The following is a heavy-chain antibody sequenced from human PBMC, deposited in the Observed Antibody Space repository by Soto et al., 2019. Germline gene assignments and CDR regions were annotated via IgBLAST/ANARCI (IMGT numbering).Heavy chain of an antibody. V-gene: IGHV1-69*06. D-gene: IGHD2-15*01. CDR2: IIPIFGTA. J-gene: IGHJ3*01. CDR1: GGTFSSYA. CDR3: ASTTRQVAAAPTGAFDV. Sequence: QVQLVQSGAEVKKPGSSVKVSCKASGGTFSSYAISWVRQSPGQGLEWMGGIIPIFGTANYAQKFQGRVTITADKYTRTAYVELSRLRSADTAVYSCASTTRQVAAAPTGAFDVWGQGTMVTVSS.